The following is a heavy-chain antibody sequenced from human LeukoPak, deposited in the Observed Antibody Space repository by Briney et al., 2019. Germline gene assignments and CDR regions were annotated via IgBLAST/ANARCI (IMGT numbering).Heavy chain of an antibody. Sequence: ASVTVSFTASGYTFTNYGITWVRQAPGQGLEWMGWISAYNGNTNSSQKLQGRVTMTTDTSTTTAHMELRNLTADDTAEYYCTRDGYGDYPTYYYYMDVWGKGTTVTVSS. V-gene: IGHV1-18*01. D-gene: IGHD4-17*01. CDR1: GYTFTNYG. J-gene: IGHJ6*03. CDR2: ISAYNGNT. CDR3: TRDGYGDYPTYYYYMDV.